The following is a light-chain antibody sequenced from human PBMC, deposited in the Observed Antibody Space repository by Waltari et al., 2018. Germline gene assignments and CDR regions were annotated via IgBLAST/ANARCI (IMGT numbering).Light chain of an antibody. Sequence: SSELTQDPAVSVALGQTVRITCQGDSLRSYYASWYQQKPGQAPVLVIYGKNNRPSGIQYRFSGSSSGNTASLTITGAQAEDEADYYCNSRDSSGNHVVFGGGTKLTVL. CDR1: SLRSYY. CDR3: NSRDSSGNHVV. V-gene: IGLV3-19*01. J-gene: IGLJ2*01. CDR2: GKN.